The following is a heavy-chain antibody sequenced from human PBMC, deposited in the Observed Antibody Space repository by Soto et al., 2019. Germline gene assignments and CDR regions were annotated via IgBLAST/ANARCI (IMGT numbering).Heavy chain of an antibody. V-gene: IGHV4-39*01. Sequence: PSETLSLTCTVSGGSISSYYWGWIRQPPGKGLEWIGSIYYSGSTYYNPSLKSRVTISVDTSKNQFSLKLSSVTAADTAVYYCARREVVYVNNWFDPWGQGTLVTVSS. J-gene: IGHJ5*02. D-gene: IGHD2-8*02. CDR3: ARREVVYVNNWFDP. CDR1: GGSISSYY. CDR2: IYYSGST.